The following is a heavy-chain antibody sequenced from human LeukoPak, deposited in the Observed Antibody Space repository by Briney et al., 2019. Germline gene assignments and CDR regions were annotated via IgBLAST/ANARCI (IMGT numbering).Heavy chain of an antibody. J-gene: IGHJ4*02. Sequence: GGSLRLSCAASGFTFSDYYMSWIRQAPGKGLEWVLYISSSGSTRYYADSVQGRFTISRDNAKNSLYLQMSSLRAEDTAVYYCAREGRRTYDDFDYWGQGTLVTVSS. CDR3: AREGRRTYDDFDY. CDR2: ISSSGSTR. CDR1: GFTFSDYY. D-gene: IGHD5-12*01. V-gene: IGHV3-11*04.